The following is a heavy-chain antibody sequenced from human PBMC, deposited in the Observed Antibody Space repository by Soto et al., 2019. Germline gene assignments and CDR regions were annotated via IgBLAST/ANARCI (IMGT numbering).Heavy chain of an antibody. CDR1: GFTFSSYG. CDR3: AKDTPFPASGSYYNTYRRGYGMDV. V-gene: IGHV3-30*18. J-gene: IGHJ6*02. CDR2: ISYDGSNK. Sequence: GGSLRLSCAASGFTFSSYGMHWVRQAPGKGLEWVAVISYDGSNKYYADSVKGRFTISRDNSKNTLYLQMNSLRAEDTAVYYCAKDTPFPASGSYYNTYRRGYGMDVWGQGTTVTVSS. D-gene: IGHD3-10*01.